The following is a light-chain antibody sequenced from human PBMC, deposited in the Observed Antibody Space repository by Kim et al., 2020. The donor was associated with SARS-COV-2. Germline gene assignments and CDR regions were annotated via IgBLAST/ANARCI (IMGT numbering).Light chain of an antibody. V-gene: IGLV3-9*01. J-gene: IGLJ2*01. CDR3: QVWDSSTGGV. Sequence: VALDQTARITCGGNNMGSKNVHWYQQKPGQAPVLVIYRDSNRPSGIPERFSGSNSGNTATLTISRAQAGDEADYYCQVWDSSTGGVFGGGTQLTVL. CDR1: NMGSKN. CDR2: RDS.